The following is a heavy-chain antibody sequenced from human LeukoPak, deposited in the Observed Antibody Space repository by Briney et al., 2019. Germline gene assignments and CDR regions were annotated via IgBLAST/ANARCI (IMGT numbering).Heavy chain of an antibody. V-gene: IGHV3-23*01. CDR2: ISGGGVST. CDR3: AKAVYCSGNTCYLGSFDY. J-gene: IGHJ4*02. Sequence: GGSLRLSCAASGFTFSSYEMNWVRQAPGKGLQWVSTISGGGVSTYYADSVKGRFTISRDNSKNTLYLQMNSLRADDTAVYYCAKAVYCSGNTCYLGSFDYWGQGTLVTVSS. D-gene: IGHD2-2*01. CDR1: GFTFSSYE.